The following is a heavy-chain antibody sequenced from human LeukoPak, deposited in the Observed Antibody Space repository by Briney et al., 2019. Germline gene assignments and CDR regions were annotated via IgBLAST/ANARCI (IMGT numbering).Heavy chain of an antibody. CDR2: IYPDGRT. D-gene: IGHD3-9*01. V-gene: IGHV3-66*01. J-gene: IGHJ6*02. CDR3: ARDDRDFDDSRHYYAMDV. CDR1: GFSVSGNY. Sequence: GGTLRLSCAASGFSVSGNYMSWVRQAPGKGLEWVSIIYPDGRTYYTDSAKGRFTISRDNSKNTLYLQMNSLRAEDTGVYYCARDDRDFDDSRHYYAMDVWGQGTTVTVCS.